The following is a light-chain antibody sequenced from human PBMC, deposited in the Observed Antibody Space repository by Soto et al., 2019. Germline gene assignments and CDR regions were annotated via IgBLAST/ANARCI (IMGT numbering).Light chain of an antibody. CDR2: DVS. J-gene: IGLJ2*01. Sequence: QSVLTQPASVSGSPGQSITISCTGTSSDVGGYNYVSWYQQHPGKAPKLMIYDVSNRPSGVSDRFSGSKSGNTASLTISGLQAEDEADYYCSSYTRSSTSVVFGGGTKVTVL. CDR1: SSDVGGYNY. CDR3: SSYTRSSTSVV. V-gene: IGLV2-14*01.